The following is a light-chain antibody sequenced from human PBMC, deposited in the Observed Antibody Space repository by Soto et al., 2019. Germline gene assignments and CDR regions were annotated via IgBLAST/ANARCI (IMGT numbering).Light chain of an antibody. V-gene: IGKV1-9*01. CDR3: QQLNSYPLT. J-gene: IGKJ1*01. CDR1: QGISSY. Sequence: IQLTQSPSFLSASVGDRVTVTCRASQGISSYLAWYQQQPGKSPKLLIYAASTLQSGVPSRVSGSGSGTEFTLTISSLQPEDFATYYCQQLNSYPLTFGQGTRVEI. CDR2: AAS.